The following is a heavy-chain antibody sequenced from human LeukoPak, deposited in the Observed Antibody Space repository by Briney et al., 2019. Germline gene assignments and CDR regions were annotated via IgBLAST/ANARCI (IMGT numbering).Heavy chain of an antibody. CDR3: ARRITGTTSDSYDY. Sequence: SETLSLTCTVSGGSIGSTTYYWGWIRQSPGKGLMWVGSISYSGSTYYNPPLKSRVSISVDTSKNQFYLKVIAVTAADTAVYYCARRITGTTSDSYDYWGQGTLVTVSS. V-gene: IGHV4-39*01. CDR2: ISYSGST. D-gene: IGHD1-20*01. J-gene: IGHJ4*02. CDR1: GGSIGSTTYY.